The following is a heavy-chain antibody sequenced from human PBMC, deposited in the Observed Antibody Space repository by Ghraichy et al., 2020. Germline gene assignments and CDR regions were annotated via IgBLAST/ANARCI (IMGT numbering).Heavy chain of an antibody. D-gene: IGHD4-23*01. CDR2: ITSSSRTI. CDR3: ARGSTVVRYFYYDGMDG. V-gene: IGHV3-48*02. CDR1: GFTFDSYS. J-gene: IGHJ6*02. Sequence: GGSLRLSCVGSGFTFDSYSMNWVRQAPGKGLEWVSYITSSSRTISYADSVKGRFTVSRDNAKNSLYLQMKSLRDEDTAVYYCARGSTVVRYFYYDGMDGWGQGTTVTVSS.